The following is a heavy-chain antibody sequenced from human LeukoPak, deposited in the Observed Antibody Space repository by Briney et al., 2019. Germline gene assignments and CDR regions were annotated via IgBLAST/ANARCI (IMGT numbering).Heavy chain of an antibody. V-gene: IGHV3-66*01. J-gene: IGHJ4*02. D-gene: IGHD2-21*02. Sequence: PGGSLRLSCAASGFTVSSNYMSWVRQAPGKGLEWVSVIYSGGSTYYADSVKGRFTISRDNSKNTLYLQMNSLRAGDTAVYYCARAEASVYCGGDCLRVAYFDYWGQGTLVTVSS. CDR1: GFTVSSNY. CDR2: IYSGGST. CDR3: ARAEASVYCGGDCLRVAYFDY.